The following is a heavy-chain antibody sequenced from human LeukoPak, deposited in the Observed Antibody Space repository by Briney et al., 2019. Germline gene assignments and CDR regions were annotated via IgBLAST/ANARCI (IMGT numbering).Heavy chain of an antibody. D-gene: IGHD2-21*02. J-gene: IGHJ4*02. V-gene: IGHV3-48*01. CDR2: IGSTSI. Sequence: PGGSLRLSCAASGFSTRTYSMGWVRQAPGKGLEWVSYIGSTSIYADSVKGRFTISRDNSKNTLYLQMNSLRAEDTAVYYCARVVTGDYFDYWGQGTLVTVSS. CDR3: ARVVTGDYFDY. CDR1: GFSTRTYS.